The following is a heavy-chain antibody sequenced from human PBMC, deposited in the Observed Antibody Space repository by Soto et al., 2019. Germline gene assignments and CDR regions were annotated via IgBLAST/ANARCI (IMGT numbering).Heavy chain of an antibody. CDR1: GFTFSSYG. D-gene: IGHD1-26*01. Sequence: TGGSLRLSCAASGFTFSSYGMHWVRQAPGKGLEWVAVISYDGSNKYYADSVKGRFTISRDNSKNTLYLQMNSLRAEDTAVYYCARQEGGSYYREYFQHWGQGTLVTVSS. V-gene: IGHV3-30*03. J-gene: IGHJ1*01. CDR2: ISYDGSNK. CDR3: ARQEGGSYYREYFQH.